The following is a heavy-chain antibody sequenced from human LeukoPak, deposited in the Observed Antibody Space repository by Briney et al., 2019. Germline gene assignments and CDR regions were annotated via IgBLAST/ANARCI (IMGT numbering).Heavy chain of an antibody. CDR2: ISAYSGNT. CDR1: GYTLSNYG. D-gene: IGHD6-19*01. Sequence: ASVKVSCTASGYTLSNYGISWVRQAPGKGLEWMGWISAYSGNTNSAQKFQGRVTMPTDTSTSTAYMALRSLRSDDTAVYYCARGARGWFDNWGQGTLVTVSS. CDR3: ARGARGWFDN. J-gene: IGHJ4*02. V-gene: IGHV1-18*04.